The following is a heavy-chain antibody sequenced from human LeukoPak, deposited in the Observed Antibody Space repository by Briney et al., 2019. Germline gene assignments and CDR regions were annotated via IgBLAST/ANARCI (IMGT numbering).Heavy chain of an antibody. Sequence: GGSLRLSCAASGFTFSSYWMSWVRQAPGKGLEWVANIKQGGSEKYYVDSVKGRFTISRDNAKNSLYLQMNSLRAEDTAVYYCARESPFNYDFWSGYYSAFDIWGQGTMVTVSS. J-gene: IGHJ3*02. CDR2: IKQGGSEK. CDR3: ARESPFNYDFWSGYYSAFDI. V-gene: IGHV3-7*03. D-gene: IGHD3-3*01. CDR1: GFTFSSYW.